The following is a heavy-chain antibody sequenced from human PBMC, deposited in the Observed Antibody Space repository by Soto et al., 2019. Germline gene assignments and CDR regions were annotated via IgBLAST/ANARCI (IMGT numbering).Heavy chain of an antibody. CDR2: IYYSGST. Sequence: SETLSLTCTVSGGSISSYYWSWIRQPPGKGLEWIGYIYYSGSTNYNPSLKSRVTISVDTSKNQFSLKLSSVTAADTAVYYCARRRAVDSSSSTLRNRYYYYYMDVWGKGTTVTVSS. D-gene: IGHD6-6*01. CDR3: ARRRAVDSSSSTLRNRYYYYYMDV. V-gene: IGHV4-59*08. CDR1: GGSISSYY. J-gene: IGHJ6*03.